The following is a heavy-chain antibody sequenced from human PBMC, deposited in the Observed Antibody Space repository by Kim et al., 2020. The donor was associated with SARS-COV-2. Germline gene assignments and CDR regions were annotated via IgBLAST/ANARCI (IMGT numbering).Heavy chain of an antibody. V-gene: IGHV4-39*01. J-gene: IGHJ3*02. CDR2: GNYTGST. CDR1: GDSISSNTFF. CDR3: ARQQPSAVDGFDI. Sequence: SETLSLTCTVSGDSISSNTFFWGWVRQPPGKGLEWIGSGNYTGSTYNNPSLNSRVTVSVDTSKNQLSLRLSSVTAADTAVYYCARQQPSAVDGFDIWGKGTMDTVSS. D-gene: IGHD1-1*01.